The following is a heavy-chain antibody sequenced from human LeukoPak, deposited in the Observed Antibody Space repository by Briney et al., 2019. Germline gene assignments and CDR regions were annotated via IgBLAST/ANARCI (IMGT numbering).Heavy chain of an antibody. CDR1: GFTFSTYY. J-gene: IGHJ4*02. Sequence: GGSLRLSCAASGFTFSTYYMNWVRQAPGKGLEWVSSISSSSSHIYYADSVKGRFTISRDNAKNSLYLQMNSLRAEDTAVYYCARDGGDYGNDYWGQGTLVTVSS. V-gene: IGHV3-21*01. D-gene: IGHD4-17*01. CDR2: ISSSSSHI. CDR3: ARDGGDYGNDY.